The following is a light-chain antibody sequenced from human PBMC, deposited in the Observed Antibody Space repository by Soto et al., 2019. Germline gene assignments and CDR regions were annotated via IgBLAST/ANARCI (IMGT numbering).Light chain of an antibody. CDR1: SSNIGSNY. CDR3: AAWDDSLSAVV. J-gene: IGLJ2*01. V-gene: IGLV1-47*01. Sequence: QLVLTQPPSASGTPGQRVTISCSGSSSNIGSNYVYWYQLLPGTAPKLLIYRNNQRPSGVPDRFSGCKSGTSASLAISGLRSEDEADYYCAAWDDSLSAVVFGGGTKVTVL. CDR2: RNN.